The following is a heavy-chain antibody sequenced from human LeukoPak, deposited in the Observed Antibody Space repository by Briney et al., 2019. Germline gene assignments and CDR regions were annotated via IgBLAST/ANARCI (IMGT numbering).Heavy chain of an antibody. CDR3: ARVGYDILTGPYYYYMDV. CDR1: GGSIRSGSYY. D-gene: IGHD3-9*01. CDR2: IYTSGST. Sequence: PSQTLSLTCTVSGGSIRSGSYYWSWIRQPAGKGLEWIGRIYTSGSTNYNPSLKSRVTISVDTSKNQFSLKLSSVTAADTAVYYCARVGYDILTGPYYYYMDVWGKGTTVTVSS. J-gene: IGHJ6*03. V-gene: IGHV4-61*02.